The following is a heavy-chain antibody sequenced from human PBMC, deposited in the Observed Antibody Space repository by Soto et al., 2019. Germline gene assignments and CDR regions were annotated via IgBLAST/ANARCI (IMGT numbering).Heavy chain of an antibody. CDR2: IWYDGSNQ. Sequence: QVQLVESGGGVVQPGRSLRLSCAASGFTFSSYGMHWVRQAPGKGLEWVAIIWYDGSNQYYADSVKGRFTMSRDNSKNTLYLQMNTLRDEDTGVYYCARGGEPGIAAAALGGYYFDYWGQGTLVTVSS. CDR1: GFTFSSYG. CDR3: ARGGEPGIAAAALGGYYFDY. J-gene: IGHJ4*02. D-gene: IGHD6-13*01. V-gene: IGHV3-33*01.